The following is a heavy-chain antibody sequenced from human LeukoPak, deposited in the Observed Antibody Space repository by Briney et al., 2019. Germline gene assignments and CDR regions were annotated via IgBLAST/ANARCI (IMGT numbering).Heavy chain of an antibody. V-gene: IGHV3-30-3*01. CDR1: GFTFSSYA. Sequence: GRSLRLSCAASGFTFSSYAMHWVRQAPGKGLEWVAVISYDGSNKYCADSVKGRFTISRDNSKNTLYLQMNSLRAEDTAVYYCARGRLAAMYYFDYWGQGTLVTVSS. CDR2: ISYDGSNK. J-gene: IGHJ4*02. CDR3: ARGRLAAMYYFDY. D-gene: IGHD6-13*01.